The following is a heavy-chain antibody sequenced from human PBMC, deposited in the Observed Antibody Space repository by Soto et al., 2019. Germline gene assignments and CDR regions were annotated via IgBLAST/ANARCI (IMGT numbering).Heavy chain of an antibody. V-gene: IGHV5-10-1*01. CDR3: ARQIYDSDTGPNFQYYFDS. CDR1: GYSFAGYW. Sequence: GESLKISCQGSGYSFAGYWITWVRQKPGKGLEWMGRIGPSDSQTYYSPSFRGHVTISVTKSITTVFLQWSSLRASDTAMYYCARQIYDSDTGPNFQYYFDSWGQGTPVTVSS. J-gene: IGHJ4*02. CDR2: IGPSDSQT. D-gene: IGHD3-22*01.